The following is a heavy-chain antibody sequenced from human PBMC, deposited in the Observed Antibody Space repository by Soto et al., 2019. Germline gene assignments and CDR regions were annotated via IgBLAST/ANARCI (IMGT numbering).Heavy chain of an antibody. CDR3: AKGVGYSGYDYYYYVMDV. D-gene: IGHD5-12*01. CDR1: GFTFSSYA. Sequence: PGGSLRLSCAASGFTFSSYAMSWVRQAPGKGLEWVSAISGSGGSTYYADSVKGRFTISRDNSKNTLYLQMNSLRAEDTAVYYCAKGVGYSGYDYYYYVMDVWGKGTTVTVSS. CDR2: ISGSGGST. V-gene: IGHV3-23*01. J-gene: IGHJ6*04.